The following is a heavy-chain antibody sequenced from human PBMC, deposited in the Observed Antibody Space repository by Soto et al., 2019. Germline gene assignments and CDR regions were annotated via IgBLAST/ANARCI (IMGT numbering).Heavy chain of an antibody. Sequence: GGSLRLSCAASGFTFSSYAMHWVRQAPGKGLEWVAVISYDGSNKYYADSVKGRFTISRDNSKNTLYLQMNSLRAEDTAVYYCARDVTTDNYDYWGQGTLVTVSS. D-gene: IGHD4-4*01. J-gene: IGHJ4*02. V-gene: IGHV3-30-3*01. CDR2: ISYDGSNK. CDR3: ARDVTTDNYDY. CDR1: GFTFSSYA.